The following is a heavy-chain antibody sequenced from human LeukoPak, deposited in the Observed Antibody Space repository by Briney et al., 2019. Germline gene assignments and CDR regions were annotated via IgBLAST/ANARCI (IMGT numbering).Heavy chain of an antibody. V-gene: IGHV4-61*01. D-gene: IGHD6-19*01. Sequence: PSETLSLTCTVSGGSVSSGSSYWSWIRQPPGKGLEWIGYIYYSGSTNHNPSLKSRVTISVDTSKNQFSLKPSSVTAADTAVYYCARAHRHHSSGWHYYYYYYMDVWGKGTTVTVSS. CDR2: IYYSGST. CDR1: GGSVSSGSSY. CDR3: ARAHRHHSSGWHYYYYYYMDV. J-gene: IGHJ6*03.